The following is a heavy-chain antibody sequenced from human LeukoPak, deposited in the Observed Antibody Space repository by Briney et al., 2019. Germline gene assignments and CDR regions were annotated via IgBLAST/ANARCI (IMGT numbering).Heavy chain of an antibody. D-gene: IGHD2-2*01. J-gene: IGHJ6*02. V-gene: IGHV1-2*02. CDR1: GYTFTGCY. Sequence: ASVKVSCKASGYTFTGCYMHWVRQAPGQGLEWMGWINPNSGGTNYAQKFQGRVTMTRDTSISTAYMELSRLRSDDTAVYYCARVAIVPAASTYYYYYGMDVWGQGTTVTVSS. CDR2: INPNSGGT. CDR3: ARVAIVPAASTYYYYYGMDV.